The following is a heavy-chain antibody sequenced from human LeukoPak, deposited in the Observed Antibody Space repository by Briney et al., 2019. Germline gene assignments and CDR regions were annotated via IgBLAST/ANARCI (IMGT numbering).Heavy chain of an antibody. CDR3: ARGGVQRWLQMPGYFDY. D-gene: IGHD5-24*01. Sequence: PSETLSLTCTVSGGSISSYYWSWIRQPPGKGLEWIGYIYYSGSTNYNPSLKSRVTISVDTSKNQFSLKLSSVTAADTAVYYCARGGVQRWLQMPGYFDYWGQGTLVTVSS. V-gene: IGHV4-59*01. CDR1: GGSISSYY. CDR2: IYYSGST. J-gene: IGHJ4*02.